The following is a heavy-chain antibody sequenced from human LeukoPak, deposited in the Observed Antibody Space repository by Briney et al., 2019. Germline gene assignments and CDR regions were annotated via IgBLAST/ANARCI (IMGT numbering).Heavy chain of an antibody. Sequence: GGSLKLSCAASGFTFSGSAMHWDRQASGKGLEWVGRIRSKANSYATAYAASVEGRFTISRDDSKNTAYLQMNSLRAEDTAMYYCARDTKIYGSMGAFDIWGRGTMVTVSS. D-gene: IGHD6-13*01. CDR3: ARDTKIYGSMGAFDI. V-gene: IGHV3-73*01. CDR1: GFTFSGSA. CDR2: IRSKANSYAT. J-gene: IGHJ3*02.